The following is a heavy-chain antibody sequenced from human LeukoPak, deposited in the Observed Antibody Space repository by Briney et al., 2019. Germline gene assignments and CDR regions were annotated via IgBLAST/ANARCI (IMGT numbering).Heavy chain of an antibody. J-gene: IGHJ3*02. D-gene: IGHD3-22*01. CDR3: ARTVYDSSGYYGVDALDI. CDR1: GGSIGSFY. CDR2: IYHSGST. Sequence: SETLSLTCTVSGGSIGSFYWSWIRQPPGKGLEWIGSIYHSGSTYYNPSLKSRVTISVDTSKNQFSLKLSSVTAADTAVYYCARTVYDSSGYYGVDALDIWGQGTMVTVSS. V-gene: IGHV4-59*08.